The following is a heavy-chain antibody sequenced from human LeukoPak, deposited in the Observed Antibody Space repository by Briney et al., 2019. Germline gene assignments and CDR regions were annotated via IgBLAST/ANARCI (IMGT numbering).Heavy chain of an antibody. V-gene: IGHV3-30*02. CDR3: AKDSRYCYYYYMDV. J-gene: IGHJ6*03. CDR1: GFTFSSYG. CDR2: IRYDGSNK. Sequence: PGGSLRLSCAASGFTFSSYGMHWVRQAPGKGLEWVAFIRYDGSNKYYADSVKGRFTISRDNSKNTLYLQMNSLRAEDTAVYYCAKDSRYCYYYYMDVWGKGTTVTISS.